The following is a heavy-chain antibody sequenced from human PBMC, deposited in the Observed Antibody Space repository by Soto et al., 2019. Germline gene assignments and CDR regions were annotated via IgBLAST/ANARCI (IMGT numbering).Heavy chain of an antibody. CDR1: RFTFSSYS. CDR3: ARAPALYCSSTSCFILDY. D-gene: IGHD2-2*01. J-gene: IGHJ4*02. V-gene: IGHV3-48*01. CDR2: ISSSSSTI. Sequence: GGSLRRSCAACRFTFSSYSMNWVRQAPGKGLEWVSYISSSSSTIYYADSVKGRSTISRDNAKNSLYLQMNSLRAEDTAVYYCARAPALYCSSTSCFILDYWGQGTLVTVSS.